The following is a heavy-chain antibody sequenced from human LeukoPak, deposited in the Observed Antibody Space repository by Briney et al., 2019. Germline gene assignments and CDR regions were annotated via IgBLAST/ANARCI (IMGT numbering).Heavy chain of an antibody. CDR1: GFTFSSHW. D-gene: IGHD2-2*01. CDR2: VRGDGRKT. Sequence: PGGSLRLSCEASGFTFSSHWMRWVRQAPGKGLECVATVRGDGRKTDYVDSVNGRFAISRDNARNSLHLDMSSLRAEDTAVYYCERGTTSWKGVDYWGQGTLVTVSS. V-gene: IGHV3-7*01. J-gene: IGHJ4*02. CDR3: ERGTTSWKGVDY.